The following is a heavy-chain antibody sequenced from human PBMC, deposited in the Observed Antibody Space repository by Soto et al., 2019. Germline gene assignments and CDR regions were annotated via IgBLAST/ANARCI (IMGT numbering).Heavy chain of an antibody. CDR1: GYTFTSYG. CDR3: ARNRGIVDTAMVFDY. J-gene: IGHJ4*02. D-gene: IGHD5-18*01. CDR2: ISAYNGNT. Sequence: GASVKVSCKASGYTFTSYGISWVRQAPGQGLEWMGWISAYNGNTNYAQKLQGRVTMTTDTSTSTAYMELRSLRSDDTAVYYCARNRGIVDTAMVFDYWGQGTLVTVS. V-gene: IGHV1-18*01.